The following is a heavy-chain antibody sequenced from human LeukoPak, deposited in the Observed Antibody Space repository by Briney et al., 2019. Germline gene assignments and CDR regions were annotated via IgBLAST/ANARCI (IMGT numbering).Heavy chain of an antibody. CDR1: GYTFTGYY. CDR2: INPNSGGT. CDR3: ARDLFGGNGGFDY. V-gene: IGHV1-2*02. J-gene: IGHJ4*02. D-gene: IGHD4-23*01. Sequence: ASVKVSCKASGYTFTGYYMHWVRLAPGQGLEWMGWINPNSGGTNYAQKFQGRVTMTRDTSISTAYMELSRLRSDDTAVYYCARDLFGGNGGFDYWGQGTLVTVSS.